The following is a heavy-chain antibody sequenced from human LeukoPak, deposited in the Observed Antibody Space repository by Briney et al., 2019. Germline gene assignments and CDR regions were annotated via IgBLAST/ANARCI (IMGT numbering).Heavy chain of an antibody. CDR3: ARGFSRYYDFGDYYYMDV. CDR2: INHSGST. J-gene: IGHJ6*03. V-gene: IGHV4-34*01. Sequence: SEALSLTCAVYGGSFSGYYWSWTRQPPGKGLEWIGEINHSGSTNYNPSLKSRVTISVDTSKNQFSLKLSSVTAADTAVYYCARGFSRYYDFGDYYYMDVWGKGTTVTVSS. D-gene: IGHD3-3*01. CDR1: GGSFSGYY.